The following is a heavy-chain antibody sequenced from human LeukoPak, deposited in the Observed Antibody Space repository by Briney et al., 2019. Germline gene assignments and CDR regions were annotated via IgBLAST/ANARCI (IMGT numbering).Heavy chain of an antibody. CDR3: ARGSNDFWSGYYTGIRWGWFDP. D-gene: IGHD3-3*01. CDR2: NNHSGST. J-gene: IGHJ5*02. V-gene: IGHV4-34*01. CDR1: GGSFSGYY. Sequence: SETPSLTCAVYGGSFSGYYWSWIRQPPGKGLEWIGENNHSGSTNYNPSLKSRVTISVDTSKNQFSLKLSSVTAADTAVYYCARGSNDFWSGYYTGIRWGWFDPWGQGTLVTVSS.